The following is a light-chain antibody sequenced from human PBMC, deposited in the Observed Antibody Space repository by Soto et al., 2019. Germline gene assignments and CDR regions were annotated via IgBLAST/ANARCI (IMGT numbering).Light chain of an antibody. J-gene: IGLJ1*01. Sequence: LTQPASVTGSPGQSITISCTGTSNDVGGYNYVSWYEQHLGKVPKLIIYDVTYRPSGVSNRFSGSKSGNTASLTISGLQAEDEGDYYCASYASSTTLVFGTGTKVPVL. CDR3: ASYASSTTLV. CDR1: SNDVGGYNY. CDR2: DVT. V-gene: IGLV2-14*03.